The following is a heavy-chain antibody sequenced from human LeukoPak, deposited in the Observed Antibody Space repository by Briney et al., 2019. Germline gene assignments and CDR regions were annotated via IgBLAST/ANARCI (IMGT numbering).Heavy chain of an antibody. D-gene: IGHD6-13*01. V-gene: IGHV3-7*03. CDR2: IKQDGSET. J-gene: IGHJ4*02. Sequence: GGSLRLSCAASGFTFTTYWMTWVRQAPGKGLEWVANIKQDGSETYYVDSVKGRFTISRDNAKNSLYLQMNSLRAEDTAVYYCARDSGGRVYNYWGQETLVTVSS. CDR1: GFTFTTYW. CDR3: ARDSGGRVYNY.